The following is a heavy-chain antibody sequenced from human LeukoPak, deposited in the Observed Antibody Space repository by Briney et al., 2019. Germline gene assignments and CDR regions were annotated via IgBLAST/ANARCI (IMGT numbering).Heavy chain of an antibody. D-gene: IGHD2-2*01. CDR3: ARVVGDIVVVPAAAYYFDY. CDR2: IYYSGST. CDR1: GGSISSGDYY. J-gene: IGHJ4*02. V-gene: IGHV4-30-4*01. Sequence: PSETLSLTCTVSGGSISSGDYYWSWIRQPPGKGLEWIGYIYYSGSTYYNPSLKSRVTISVDTSKNQFSLKLSSVTAADKAVYYCARVVGDIVVVPAAAYYFDYWGQGTLVTVSS.